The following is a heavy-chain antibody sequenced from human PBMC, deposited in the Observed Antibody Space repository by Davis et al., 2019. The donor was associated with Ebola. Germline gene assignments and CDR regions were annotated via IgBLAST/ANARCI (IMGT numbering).Heavy chain of an antibody. D-gene: IGHD3-16*01. V-gene: IGHV1-46*01. CDR3: AKWSGDWESYKFDY. CDR1: GYTFPSYY. J-gene: IGHJ4*02. Sequence: ASVTVSCKASGYTFPSYYMHWVRQAPGQGLEWMGIINPSGGSTSYAQKFQGRVTMTRDTSTSTVYMQLSSLRYDDTAVYYCAKWSGDWESYKFDYWGQGTLVTVSS. CDR2: INPSGGST.